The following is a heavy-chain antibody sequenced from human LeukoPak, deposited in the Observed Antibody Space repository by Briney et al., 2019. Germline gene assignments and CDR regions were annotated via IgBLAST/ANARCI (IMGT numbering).Heavy chain of an antibody. V-gene: IGHV3-72*01. CDR3: ARGRYRNGWRAIDY. J-gene: IGHJ4*02. D-gene: IGHD6-19*01. Sequence: GGSLRLSCVASGFTFSDYYMDWVRQAPGKGLEWVGRIRDKAMGYTTEYAASVKDRFTISRDDSKNSLYLHMNSLETEDTAVYYCARGRYRNGWRAIDYWGQGTLVTVSS. CDR2: IRDKAMGYTT. CDR1: GFTFSDYY.